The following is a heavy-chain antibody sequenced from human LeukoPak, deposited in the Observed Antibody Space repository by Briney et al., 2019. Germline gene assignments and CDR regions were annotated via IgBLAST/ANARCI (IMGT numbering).Heavy chain of an antibody. CDR1: GFTFSSST. CDR2: IVVGSGNT. D-gene: IGHD3-16*01. V-gene: IGHV1-58*02. Sequence: SVKVSCKASGFTFSSSTIQWVRQARGQRLEWMGWIVVGSGNTNYAQNFQERGTITRDMSTSTAYMEVSSLRSEDTAVYYCAADLPGGAMFDPWGQGTLVTVSS. CDR3: AADLPGGAMFDP. J-gene: IGHJ5*02.